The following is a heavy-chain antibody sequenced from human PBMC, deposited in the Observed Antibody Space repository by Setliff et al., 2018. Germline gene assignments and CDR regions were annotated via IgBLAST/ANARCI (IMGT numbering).Heavy chain of an antibody. CDR1: GYSFTSYW. D-gene: IGHD5-18*01. CDR3: ARVTPDYYYYYGMDV. Sequence: PGESLKISCKTSGYSFTSYWIGWVRQMPGKGLEWMGIIYPGDSDTRYSPSFQGQVTISADKSISTAYLQWSSLKASDTAMYYCARVTPDYYYYYGMDVWGQGTTVTVSS. V-gene: IGHV5-51*01. J-gene: IGHJ6*02. CDR2: IYPGDSDT.